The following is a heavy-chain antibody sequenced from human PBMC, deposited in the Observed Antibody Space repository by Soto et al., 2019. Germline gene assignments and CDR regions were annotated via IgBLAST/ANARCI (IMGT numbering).Heavy chain of an antibody. CDR3: ARESSGYSGYDNIDY. CDR1: GFTFSSYW. Sequence: GGSLRLSCAASGFTFSSYWMSWVRQAPGKGLEWVANIKQDGSEKYYVDSVKGRFTISRDNAKNSLYLQMNSLRAEDTAVYYCARESSGYSGYDNIDYWGQGTLVTVSS. D-gene: IGHD5-12*01. J-gene: IGHJ4*02. V-gene: IGHV3-7*05. CDR2: IKQDGSEK.